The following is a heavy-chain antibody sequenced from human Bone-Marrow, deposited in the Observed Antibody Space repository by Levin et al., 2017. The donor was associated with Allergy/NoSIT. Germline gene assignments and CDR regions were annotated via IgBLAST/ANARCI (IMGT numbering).Heavy chain of an antibody. CDR2: IYYSGST. V-gene: IGHV4-30-4*01. CDR3: ATGSGSYKIYFAY. J-gene: IGHJ4*02. CDR1: GGSISNGNYY. D-gene: IGHD3-10*01. Sequence: LRLSCTVSGGSISNGNYYWSWIRQPPGKGLEWIGYIYYSGSTYYNPSLKSRLTISVDTSTNQFSLNLTSVTAADTAVYDCATGSGSYKIYFAYWGQGTLVPVSS.